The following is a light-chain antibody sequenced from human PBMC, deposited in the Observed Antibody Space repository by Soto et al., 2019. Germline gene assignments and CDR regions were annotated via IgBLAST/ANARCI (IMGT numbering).Light chain of an antibody. CDR1: SSDVGGYNY. V-gene: IGLV2-14*01. CDR3: SSYTSSARV. J-gene: IGLJ1*01. CDR2: DVS. Sequence: QSALTQPASVSGSPEQSITISCTGTSSDVGGYNYVSWYQQHPGKAPKLMIYDVSNRPSGVSNRFSGSKSGNTASLTISGLQAEDEADYYCSSYTSSARVFGTGTKLTVL.